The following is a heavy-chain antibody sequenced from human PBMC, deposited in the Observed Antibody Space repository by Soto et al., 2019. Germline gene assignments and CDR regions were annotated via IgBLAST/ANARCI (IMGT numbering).Heavy chain of an antibody. Sequence: EVQLVESGGGLVQPGGSLRLSCAATGFTFSTYWMHWVRQGPGKGLVWVSRISTDGSSTTYADSVKGRFTISRDNAKNPLYRQMNSLSAEDTAVYYCARATGSNHPFDYWGQGTLVTVSS. CDR2: ISTDGSST. CDR1: GFTFSTYW. J-gene: IGHJ4*02. D-gene: IGHD2-2*01. CDR3: ARATGSNHPFDY. V-gene: IGHV3-74*01.